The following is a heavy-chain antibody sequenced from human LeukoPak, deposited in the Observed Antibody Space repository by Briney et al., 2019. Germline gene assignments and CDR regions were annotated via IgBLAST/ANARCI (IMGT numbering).Heavy chain of an antibody. J-gene: IGHJ4*02. D-gene: IGHD3-9*01. Sequence: GGSLRLSCAASGFTFSSYSMNWVRQAPGKGPEWLSYISSASGSIYYADSAKGRFTISRDNAKNSLFLQMNSLRAEDTAVYYCARAVSGYWNYFDYWGQGTLVTVSS. CDR2: ISSASGSI. CDR1: GFTFSSYS. CDR3: ARAVSGYWNYFDY. V-gene: IGHV3-48*04.